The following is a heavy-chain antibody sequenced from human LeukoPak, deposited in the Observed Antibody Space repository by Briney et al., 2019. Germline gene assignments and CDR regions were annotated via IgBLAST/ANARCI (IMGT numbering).Heavy chain of an antibody. Sequence: GGSLRLSCAASGFTFSSYGMHWVRQAPGKGLEGVAVIWYDGSNKYYADSVKGRFTISRDNSKHTLYLQMNSLRAEDTAVYYCARDKYCSSTSCQDVWGQGTTVTVSS. V-gene: IGHV3-33*01. CDR1: GFTFSSYG. D-gene: IGHD2-2*01. J-gene: IGHJ6*02. CDR3: ARDKYCSSTSCQDV. CDR2: IWYDGSNK.